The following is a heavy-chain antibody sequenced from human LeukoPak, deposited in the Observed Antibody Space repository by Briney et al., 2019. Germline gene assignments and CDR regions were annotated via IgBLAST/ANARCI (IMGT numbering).Heavy chain of an antibody. D-gene: IGHD2-15*01. CDR2: ISPSGGST. CDR1: GYTFTSNY. CDR3: ARDLGRRCSGGSCNYYYNYMDV. V-gene: IGHV1-46*01. Sequence: ASVKVSCKAFGYTFTSNYMHWVRQAPGQGPEWMGVISPSGGSTTYAQKFQGRVTLTRDMSTSTAYMELRSLRSDDTAVYYCARDLGRRCSGGSCNYYYNYMDVWGKGTTVTISS. J-gene: IGHJ6*03.